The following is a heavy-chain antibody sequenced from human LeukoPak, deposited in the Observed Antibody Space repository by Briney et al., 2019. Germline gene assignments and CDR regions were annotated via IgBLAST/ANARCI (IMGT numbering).Heavy chain of an antibody. Sequence: ASVKVSCKASGYTFTGYYMHWVRQAPGQGLEWMGWINPNSGGTNYAQKFQGRVTMTRDTSISTAYMELSRLRSDDTAVYYCARPKGPIAAADDYFDYWGQGTLVTVS. CDR2: INPNSGGT. D-gene: IGHD6-13*01. J-gene: IGHJ4*02. V-gene: IGHV1-2*02. CDR1: GYTFTGYY. CDR3: ARPKGPIAAADDYFDY.